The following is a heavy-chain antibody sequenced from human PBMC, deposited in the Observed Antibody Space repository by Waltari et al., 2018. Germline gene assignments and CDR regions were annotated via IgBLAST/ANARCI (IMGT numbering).Heavy chain of an antibody. CDR2: IKQDGSDE. Sequence: VQLVQSGGGLVQPGGSQRLSCIGSGFTFGSVWMSWVRQAPGSGLEWVGNIKQDGSDESYVDSGNGRFTISRDNAKKSLYLQMNSLRVEDTAVYYCARPPPGVVADAYDYWGQGTLVTVSS. D-gene: IGHD2-15*01. CDR1: GFTFGSVW. V-gene: IGHV3-7*01. CDR3: ARPPPGVVADAYDY. J-gene: IGHJ4*02.